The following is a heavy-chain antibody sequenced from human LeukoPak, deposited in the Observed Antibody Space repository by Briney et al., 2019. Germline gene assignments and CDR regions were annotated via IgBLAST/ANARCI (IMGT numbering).Heavy chain of an antibody. CDR1: GFTFSSYA. Sequence: PGGSLRLSCAASGFTFSSYAMSWVRQAPGKGLEWVSAVSGSGGSTYYADSVKGRFTISRDNSKNTLYLQMNSLRAEDTAVYYCAKDLYSSGWYQDYWGQGTLVTVSS. CDR2: VSGSGGST. V-gene: IGHV3-23*01. D-gene: IGHD6-19*01. CDR3: AKDLYSSGWYQDY. J-gene: IGHJ4*02.